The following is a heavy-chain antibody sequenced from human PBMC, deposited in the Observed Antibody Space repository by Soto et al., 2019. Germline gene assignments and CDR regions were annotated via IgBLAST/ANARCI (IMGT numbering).Heavy chain of an antibody. CDR2: INAGNGDS. Sequence: WPHQAPGQRLEWMGWINAGNGDSKYSQKFQGRVSISRDTSASTASMELSSLTSEDTVVYYCARELQGLHSLHSWGQGPLVTVPQ. V-gene: IGHV1-3*01. D-gene: IGHD4-4*01. J-gene: IGHJ4*02. CDR3: ARELQGLHSLHS.